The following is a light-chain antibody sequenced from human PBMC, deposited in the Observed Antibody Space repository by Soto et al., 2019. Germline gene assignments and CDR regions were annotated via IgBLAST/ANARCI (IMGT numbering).Light chain of an antibody. CDR2: AAS. V-gene: IGKV1-27*01. CDR3: DTYDGAPLT. Sequence: DIQMTQSPSSLSASVGDRVTITCRAGQDINIYLAWYQQKPGTVPKLLISAASTLQSGVPSRFSGSGSGTDFTLTISSLHPEDVATYEGDTYDGAPLTFGGGTKVEIK. J-gene: IGKJ4*01. CDR1: QDINIY.